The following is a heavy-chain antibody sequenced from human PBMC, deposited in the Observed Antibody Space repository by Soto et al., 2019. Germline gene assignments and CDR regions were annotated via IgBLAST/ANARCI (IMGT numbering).Heavy chain of an antibody. J-gene: IGHJ6*02. CDR3: ARDLPYSSAGMDV. CDR2: IIPIFGTA. Sequence: ASVKVSCKASGCTVSSYAISCVRQAPGQGLEWMGGIIPIFGTANYAQKFQGRVTITADESTSTAYMELSSLRSEDTAVYYCARDLPYSSAGMDVWGQGTTVTVSS. V-gene: IGHV1-69*13. CDR1: GCTVSSYA. D-gene: IGHD6-13*01.